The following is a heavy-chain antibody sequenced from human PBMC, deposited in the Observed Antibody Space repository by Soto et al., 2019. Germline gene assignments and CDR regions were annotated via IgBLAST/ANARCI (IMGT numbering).Heavy chain of an antibody. Sequence: SETLSLTCSVSGVSVGSGSFYWSWIRQPPGKGLEWIGFIYNTETFNYNPSLKSRVTLSVDASKHQFSLKLSSVTAADTAVYYCARVPLRYSSSPTFDSWGQGALVTVSS. D-gene: IGHD6-19*01. CDR1: GVSVGSGSFY. J-gene: IGHJ4*02. V-gene: IGHV4-61*01. CDR3: ARVPLRYSSSPTFDS. CDR2: IYNTETF.